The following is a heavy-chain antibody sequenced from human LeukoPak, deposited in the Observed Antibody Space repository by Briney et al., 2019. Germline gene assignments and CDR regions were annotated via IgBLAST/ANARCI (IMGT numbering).Heavy chain of an antibody. Sequence: ASVKVSCKVSGYTLTELSMHWVRQAPGKGLERMGGFDPEDGETIYAQKFQGRVTMTENTSTDTAYMELSSLRSEDTAVYYCATTPRYCSGGSCYYFDYWGQGTLVTVSS. J-gene: IGHJ4*02. CDR3: ATTPRYCSGGSCYYFDY. D-gene: IGHD2-15*01. CDR1: GYTLTELS. V-gene: IGHV1-24*01. CDR2: FDPEDGET.